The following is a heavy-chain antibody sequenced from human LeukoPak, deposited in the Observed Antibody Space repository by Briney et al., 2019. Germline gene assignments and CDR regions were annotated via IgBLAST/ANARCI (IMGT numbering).Heavy chain of an antibody. CDR2: IYTSGST. J-gene: IGHJ6*03. D-gene: IGHD3-10*01. CDR1: GGSISSYY. CDR3: AGDTPHVDLVSYYYMDV. V-gene: IGHV4-4*07. Sequence: SETLSLTCTVSGGSISSYYWSWIRQPAGKGLEWIGRIYTSGSTNYNPSLKSRVTISVDKSKNQFSLKLSSVTAADTAVYYCAGDTPHVDLVSYYYMDVWGKGTTVTVSS.